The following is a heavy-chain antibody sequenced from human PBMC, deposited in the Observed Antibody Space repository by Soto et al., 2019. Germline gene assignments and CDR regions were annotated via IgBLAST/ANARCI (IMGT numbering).Heavy chain of an antibody. V-gene: IGHV1-3*01. CDR3: ARVYSSSWYGYYYYGMDV. CDR1: GYTFTSYA. D-gene: IGHD6-13*01. J-gene: IGHJ6*02. CDR2: INAGNGNT. Sequence: ASVKVSCKASGYTFTSYAMHWVRQAPGQRLEWMGWINAGNGNTKYSQKFQGRVTITRDTSASTAYMELSSLRSEDTAVYYCARVYSSSWYGYYYYGMDVWGQGTTVPVSS.